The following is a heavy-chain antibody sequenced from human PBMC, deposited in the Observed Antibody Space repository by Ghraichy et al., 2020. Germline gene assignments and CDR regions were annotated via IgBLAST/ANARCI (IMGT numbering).Heavy chain of an antibody. CDR1: GGSISASNR. Sequence: SETLSLTCTVSGGSISASNRLTWVRQPPGKGLQWIGEIYHNGITNYNPSPKTRVTISLDKSKRLFSLKVNSVTAADTAVYYCARGDLTPFDFWGQGAQVTVSS. V-gene: IGHV4-4*02. J-gene: IGHJ4*02. CDR3: ARGDLTPFDF. CDR2: IYHNGIT.